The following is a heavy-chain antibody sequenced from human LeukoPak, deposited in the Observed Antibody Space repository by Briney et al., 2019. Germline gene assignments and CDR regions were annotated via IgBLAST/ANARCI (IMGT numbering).Heavy chain of an antibody. CDR1: GGSITTSNW. J-gene: IGHJ4*02. CDR2: VYHSGIT. CDR3: AREGDLAYCGGDCYRSIDY. Sequence: SGTLSLTCAVSGGSITTSNWWTWVRQAPGKGLEWIGEVYHSGITNYNPSLKSRLTLSVDMSNNQFSLRLNSVTAADTAVYYCAREGDLAYCGGDCYRSIDYWGQGTLVTVSS. V-gene: IGHV4-4*02. D-gene: IGHD2-21*02.